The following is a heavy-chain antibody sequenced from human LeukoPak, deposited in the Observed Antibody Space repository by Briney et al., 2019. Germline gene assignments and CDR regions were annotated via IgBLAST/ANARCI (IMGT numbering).Heavy chain of an antibody. J-gene: IGHJ5*02. CDR2: IYPGDSDT. CDR3: AIFDFLFGEIDNWFDP. CDR1: GSNFTIYW. Sequence: GESLQISCKGSGSNFTIYWIGWVRRLPGKGLEWMGIIYPGDSDTRYSPSFQGQVTISADKSISTAYLQWSSLKASDTAMYYCAIFDFLFGEIDNWFDPWGQGTQVTVSS. V-gene: IGHV5-51*01. D-gene: IGHD3-16*01.